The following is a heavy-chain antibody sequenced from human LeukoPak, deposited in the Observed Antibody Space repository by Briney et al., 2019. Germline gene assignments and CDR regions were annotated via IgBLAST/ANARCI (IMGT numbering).Heavy chain of an antibody. CDR1: EFSFRTYA. CDR3: ARCLLYLWNRNFYYYMDV. D-gene: IGHD2-8*01. J-gene: IGHJ6*03. CDR2: ISVDDQGST. V-gene: IGHV3-23*01. Sequence: GGSLRLSCTTSEFSFRTYAMTWVRQAPGEGLEWVSTISVDDQGSTYYTDSVKGRFTISRDTSQNTLSLQMNSLRGEDTAVYYCARCLLYLWNRNFYYYMDVWGKGTTVTVSS.